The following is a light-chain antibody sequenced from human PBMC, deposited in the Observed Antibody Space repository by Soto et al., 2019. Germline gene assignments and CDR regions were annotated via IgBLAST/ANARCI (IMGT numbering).Light chain of an antibody. Sequence: DIVMTQSPLSLPVTPGAPASISCRSSQSLLHSNGYNYLDWYLQKPGQSPQLLIYLGSNRASGVPDRFSGSGSGTDFTLKISRVEAEDVGVYYCMQALLTPWTFGQGTKVEIK. J-gene: IGKJ1*01. CDR1: QSLLHSNGYNY. CDR3: MQALLTPWT. V-gene: IGKV2-28*01. CDR2: LGS.